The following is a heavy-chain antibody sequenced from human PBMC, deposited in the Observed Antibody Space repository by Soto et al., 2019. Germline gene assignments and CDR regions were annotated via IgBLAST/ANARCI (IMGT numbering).Heavy chain of an antibody. D-gene: IGHD6-13*01. CDR3: ARDSQQLVPLIWYFYL. CDR2: ISAYNGNP. Sequence: QVQLVQSGAEVKKPGASVKVSCKSSGYTFTRYGISWVRQAPGQGLEWMGWISAYNGNPNYAQNLQGRVTMTTDTSTSTAYMELRRLRSDDTAVYYCARDSQQLVPLIWYFYLWGRGTLVTVYS. J-gene: IGHJ2*01. V-gene: IGHV1-18*01. CDR1: GYTFTRYG.